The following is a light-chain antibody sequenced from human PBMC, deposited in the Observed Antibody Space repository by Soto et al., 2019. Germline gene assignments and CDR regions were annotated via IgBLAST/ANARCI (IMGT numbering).Light chain of an antibody. Sequence: QSALTQPASVSGSPGQSITISCSGTSSDIGAYDYVSWYHQHPARAPTLMIYEVSHRFSGLSYRFSGPKTGNTATLTISGLQAEDEGDYYCTSFGPGRVAVFGSGSKGIVL. CDR2: EVS. CDR1: SSDIGAYDY. V-gene: IGLV2-14*01. J-gene: IGLJ1*01. CDR3: TSFGPGRVAV.